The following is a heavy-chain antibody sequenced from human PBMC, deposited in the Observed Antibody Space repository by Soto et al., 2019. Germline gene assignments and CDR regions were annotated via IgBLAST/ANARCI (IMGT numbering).Heavy chain of an antibody. J-gene: IGHJ6*02. CDR2: ISYDGSNK. CDR1: GFTFSSYA. Sequence: QVQLVESGGGVVQPGRSLRLSCAASGFTFSSYAMHWVRQAPGKGLEWVAVISYDGSNKYYADSVKGRFTISRDNSKNTLYLQMNSLRAEDTVVYYCAREDLAATALDYYYGMDVWGQGTTVTVSS. V-gene: IGHV3-30-3*01. CDR3: AREDLAATALDYYYGMDV. D-gene: IGHD2-15*01.